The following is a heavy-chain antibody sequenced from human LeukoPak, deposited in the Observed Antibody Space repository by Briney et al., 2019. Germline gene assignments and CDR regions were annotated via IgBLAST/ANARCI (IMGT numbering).Heavy chain of an antibody. CDR3: ARDQAYCGGDCYFDF. J-gene: IGHJ4*02. CDR2: IYHSGNT. CDR1: DYSISSAYY. D-gene: IGHD2-21*02. V-gene: IGHV4-38-2*02. Sequence: SETLSLTCAVSDYSISSAYYWGWIRQPPGKGLEWIGSIYHSGNTDYNPSLKSRVTISVDTSKNQFSLKLRSVTAADTAVYYCARDQAYCGGDCYFDFWGQGTRVTVSS.